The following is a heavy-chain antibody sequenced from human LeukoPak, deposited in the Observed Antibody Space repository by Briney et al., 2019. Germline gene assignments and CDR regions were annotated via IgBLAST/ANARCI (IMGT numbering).Heavy chain of an antibody. J-gene: IGHJ4*02. CDR2: IFYTGNT. CDR1: GASISSFF. CDR3: ARGGQYDDFDY. V-gene: IGHV4-59*01. Sequence: PETLSLTCTVSGASISSFFWSWIRQPPGKGLEWAGYIFYTGNTKFNPSLKSRVTISLDPSKKQFSLKLSSVTAADTAVYYCARGGQYDDFDYWGQGTLVTGSS. D-gene: IGHD3-16*01.